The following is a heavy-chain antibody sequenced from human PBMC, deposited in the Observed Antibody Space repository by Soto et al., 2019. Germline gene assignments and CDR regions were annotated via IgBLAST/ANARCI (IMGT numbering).Heavy chain of an antibody. J-gene: IGHJ6*02. CDR1: GFTFSSYA. Sequence: GGSLRLSCAASGFTFSSYAMSWVRQAPGKGLEWVSAISGSGGSTYYADSVKGRFTISRDNSENTLYLQMNSLRAEDTAVYYCANAEYYVLRYFDWLSPNYGMDVWGQGTTVTVSS. D-gene: IGHD3-9*01. V-gene: IGHV3-23*01. CDR2: ISGSGGST. CDR3: ANAEYYVLRYFDWLSPNYGMDV.